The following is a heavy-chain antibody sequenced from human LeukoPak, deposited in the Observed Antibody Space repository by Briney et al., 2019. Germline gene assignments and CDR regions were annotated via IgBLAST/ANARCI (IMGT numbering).Heavy chain of an antibody. Sequence: SVKVSCKASGGTFSSYAISWVRQAPGQGLEWMGGIIPIFGTANYAQKFQGRVTITADKSTSTAYMELGSLRSEDTAVYYCARRVVAATHNWFDPWGQGTLVTVSS. D-gene: IGHD2-15*01. J-gene: IGHJ5*02. CDR2: IIPIFGTA. CDR3: ARRVVAATHNWFDP. CDR1: GGTFSSYA. V-gene: IGHV1-69*06.